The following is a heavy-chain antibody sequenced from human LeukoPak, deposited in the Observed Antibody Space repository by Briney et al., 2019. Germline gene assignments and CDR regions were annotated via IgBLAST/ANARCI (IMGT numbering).Heavy chain of an antibody. CDR3: ARDSGVATNLDY. CDR2: LYTSGST. CDR1: GASISGPF. V-gene: IGHV4-4*07. J-gene: IGHJ4*02. D-gene: IGHD5-24*01. Sequence: GTLSLSCTDSGASISGPFWSWIWQTLGKGLECISRLYTSGSTNYHHSLRSRVTISVDKYKNQYSLKLDSVTAADTALYYCARDSGVATNLDYWGQGTLVTVSS.